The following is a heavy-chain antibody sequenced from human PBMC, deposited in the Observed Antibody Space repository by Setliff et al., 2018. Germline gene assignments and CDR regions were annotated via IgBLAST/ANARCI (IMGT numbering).Heavy chain of an antibody. D-gene: IGHD2-15*01. CDR1: RFTFSNYA. CDR2: ISASGRTT. CDR3: AKRGPYCSGGTCHYYFDY. J-gene: IGHJ4*02. Sequence: GSLRLSCAASRFTFSNYAMSWVRQAPGKGLEWVSAISASGRTTYSADSVKGRFTISRDNSKNTLSLQMNSLRAEDTAVYYCAKRGPYCSGGTCHYYFDYWGQGTLVTVSS. V-gene: IGHV3-23*01.